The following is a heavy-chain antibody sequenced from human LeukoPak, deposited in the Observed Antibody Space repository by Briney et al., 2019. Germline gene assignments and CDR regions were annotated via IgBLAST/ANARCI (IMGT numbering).Heavy chain of an antibody. CDR1: GFTVSSNY. CDR3: ARVAGGAAAGTGYFDY. D-gene: IGHD6-13*01. J-gene: IGHJ4*02. CDR2: IYSGGST. V-gene: IGHV3-53*01. Sequence: GGSLRLSCAASGFTVSSNYMSWVRQAPGKGLEWVSVIYSGGSTYYADSVKGRFTISRDNSKNTLYLQMNSLRAEDTAVYYCARVAGGAAAGTGYFDYWGRGTLVTVSS.